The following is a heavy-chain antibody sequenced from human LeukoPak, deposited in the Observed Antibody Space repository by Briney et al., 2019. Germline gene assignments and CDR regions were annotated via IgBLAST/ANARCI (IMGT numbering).Heavy chain of an antibody. Sequence: SQSLSLTCTVSGGSISSSSYYWGWIRQPPVKGLEWIGSIYYSGSTYYNPSLKSRVTISPDTSKNQFSLKLSTVTAADTAVYYGARVPYSSSMHGYYYYYYMDVWGKGTPVTVSS. D-gene: IGHD6-6*01. CDR2: IYYSGST. CDR1: GGSISSSSYY. CDR3: ARVPYSSSMHGYYYYYYMDV. J-gene: IGHJ6*03. V-gene: IGHV4-39*07.